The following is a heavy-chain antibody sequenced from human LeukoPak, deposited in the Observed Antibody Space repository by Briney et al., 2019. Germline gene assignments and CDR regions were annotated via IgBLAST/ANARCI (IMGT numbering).Heavy chain of an antibody. CDR1: GYSISSSNW. D-gene: IGHD6-19*01. CDR3: ASLGVAGTDYFGY. CDR2: IYYSGST. Sequence: SETLSLTCAVSGYSISSSNWWGWIRQPPGKGLEWIGYIYYSGSTYYNPSLKSRVTMSVDTSKNQFSLKLSSVTAVDTAVYYCASLGVAGTDYFGYWGQGTLVTVSS. V-gene: IGHV4-28*01. J-gene: IGHJ4*02.